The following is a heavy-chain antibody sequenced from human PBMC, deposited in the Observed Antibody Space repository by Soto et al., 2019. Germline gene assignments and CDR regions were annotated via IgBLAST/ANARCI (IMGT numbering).Heavy chain of an antibody. CDR3: AKDDDYGDSLPFDY. D-gene: IGHD4-17*01. CDR2: IIGNGDTT. CDR1: GFSFRNYG. Sequence: EVQLLEAGGGLVQPGGYLRLSCAASGFSFRNYGMSWVRQAPGKGLEWLSAIIGNGDTTYYADSVRGRFTISRDNSKNTLYLQLNDLGAEDTAIYYFAKDDDYGDSLPFDYWGQGTLVTVSS. V-gene: IGHV3-23*01. J-gene: IGHJ4*02.